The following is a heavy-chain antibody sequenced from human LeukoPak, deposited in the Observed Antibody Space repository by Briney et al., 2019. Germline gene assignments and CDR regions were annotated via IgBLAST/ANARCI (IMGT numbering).Heavy chain of an antibody. Sequence: GASVKVSCKASGYTFTSYHMHWVRQAPGQGLEWMGIINPSGGGSSSPEKFQGRVTMTRDTSTSTVYMELNSLRSDDTAVYYCARESDSSPDAFDIWGQGTMVTVS. D-gene: IGHD6-13*01. CDR3: ARESDSSPDAFDI. CDR2: INPSGGGS. CDR1: GYTFTSYH. V-gene: IGHV1-46*01. J-gene: IGHJ3*02.